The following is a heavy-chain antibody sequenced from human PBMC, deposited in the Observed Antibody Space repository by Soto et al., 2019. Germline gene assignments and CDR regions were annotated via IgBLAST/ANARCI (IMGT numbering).Heavy chain of an antibody. CDR3: ARGRVAARPFWFDP. CDR2: INHSGST. CDR1: GGSFSGYY. J-gene: IGHJ5*02. Sequence: PSETLSLTCAVYGGSFSGYYWSWIRQPPGKGLEWIGEINHSGSTNYNPSLKSRVTISVDTSKNQFSLKLSSVTAADTAVYYCARGRVAARPFWFDPWGQGTLVTVSS. D-gene: IGHD6-6*01. V-gene: IGHV4-34*01.